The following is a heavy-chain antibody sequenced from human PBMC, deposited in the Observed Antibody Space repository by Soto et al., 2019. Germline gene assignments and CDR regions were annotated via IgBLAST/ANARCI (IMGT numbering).Heavy chain of an antibody. D-gene: IGHD3-10*01. CDR3: TRGLWGLAYCHSGTDY. J-gene: IGHJ4*01. CDR2: ISCTSDKR. V-gene: IGHV3-48*02. CDR1: GFDFSSSS. Sequence: EVDLVESGGGLVRPGGSLRLSCTASGFDFSSSSMDWVRQAPGKRLVWVSYISCTSDKRYYADSVKGRFTITRANAENALFLQLNSLREEDTVVYYCTRGLWGLAYCHSGTDYWGPGSLVTVSS.